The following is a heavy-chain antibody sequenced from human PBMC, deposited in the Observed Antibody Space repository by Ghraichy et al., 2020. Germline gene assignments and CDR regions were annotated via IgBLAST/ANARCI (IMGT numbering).Heavy chain of an antibody. CDR1: GYTFTSYG. CDR3: ARDLEDYDSSGNFDY. J-gene: IGHJ4*02. D-gene: IGHD3-22*01. CDR2: ISAYNGDT. Sequence: ASVKVSCKASGYTFTSYGISWVRQAPGQGLEWMGWISAYNGDTNYAQKLQGRVTMTTDTSTSTAYMELRSLRSDDTAVYYCARDLEDYDSSGNFDYWGQGTLVTVSS. V-gene: IGHV1-18*01.